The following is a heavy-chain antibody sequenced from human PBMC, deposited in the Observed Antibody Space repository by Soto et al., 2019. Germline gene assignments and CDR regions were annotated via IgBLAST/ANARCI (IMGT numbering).Heavy chain of an antibody. CDR3: AKEHHYSSSWSEFDY. Sequence: EVQLLGSGGGLVQPGGSLRLSCAASGFTFSSYAMSWVRQAPGKGLEWVSAISGSGVSTYYADSVKGRFTISRDNSRNTLYLQMNSLRAEDTAVYYCAKEHHYSSSWSEFDYWGQGTLVTVSS. CDR2: ISGSGVST. D-gene: IGHD6-13*01. V-gene: IGHV3-23*01. CDR1: GFTFSSYA. J-gene: IGHJ4*02.